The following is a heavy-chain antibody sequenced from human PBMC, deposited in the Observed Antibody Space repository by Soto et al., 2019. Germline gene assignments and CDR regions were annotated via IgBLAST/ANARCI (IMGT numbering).Heavy chain of an antibody. CDR3: ARRTQLSYYYYYGMDV. Sequence: ASVKVSCKASGGTFSSYAISWVRQAPGQARAWMGGIIPIFGTANYAQKFQGRVTITADESTSTAYMELSSLRSEDTAVYYCARRTQLSYYYYYGMDVWGQGTTVTVSS. J-gene: IGHJ6*02. V-gene: IGHV1-69*13. CDR1: GGTFSSYA. D-gene: IGHD5-18*01. CDR2: IIPIFGTA.